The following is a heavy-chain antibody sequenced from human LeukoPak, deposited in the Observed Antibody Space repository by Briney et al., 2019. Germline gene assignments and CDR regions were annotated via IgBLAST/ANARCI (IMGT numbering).Heavy chain of an antibody. CDR3: ARDLYESAIDY. V-gene: IGHV3-7*01. D-gene: IGHD3-3*01. Sequence: PGGSLRLSCAASGFTFTNYCMSWVRQAPGKGLEWVANIKQDGSDKFYVDSVKGRFTISRDNAKNSLSLQMNNLRGEDTAVYYCARDLYESAIDYWGQGTLVTVSS. J-gene: IGHJ4*02. CDR2: IKQDGSDK. CDR1: GFTFTNYC.